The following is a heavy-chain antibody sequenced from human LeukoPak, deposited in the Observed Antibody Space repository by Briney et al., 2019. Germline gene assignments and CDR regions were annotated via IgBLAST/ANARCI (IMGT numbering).Heavy chain of an antibody. CDR2: IYYSGST. CDR1: GGSINSGDYY. Sequence: SQTLSLTCTVSGGSINSGDYYWSWIRQHPGKGLEWIGYIYYSGSTYYNPSLKSRVTISIDTSKNQFSLKRSSVTAADTAVYFCASKDGSRYYFDYWGQGILVTVSS. J-gene: IGHJ4*02. D-gene: IGHD3-10*01. CDR3: ASKDGSRYYFDY. V-gene: IGHV4-31*03.